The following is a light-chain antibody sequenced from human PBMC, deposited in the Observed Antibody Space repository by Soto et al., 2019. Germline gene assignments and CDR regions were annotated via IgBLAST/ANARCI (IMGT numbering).Light chain of an antibody. CDR2: EVS. Sequence: QSVLTQPASVSGSPGQSITISCTGTSSDVGGSKYVSWYQQHPGKAPKLMIYEVSNRPSGVSDRFSGSKSGDTASLTISGLLAADEADYYCSSYTSSGTFVLFGGGTKLTVL. CDR3: SSYTSSGTFVL. CDR1: SSDVGGSKY. J-gene: IGLJ2*01. V-gene: IGLV2-14*01.